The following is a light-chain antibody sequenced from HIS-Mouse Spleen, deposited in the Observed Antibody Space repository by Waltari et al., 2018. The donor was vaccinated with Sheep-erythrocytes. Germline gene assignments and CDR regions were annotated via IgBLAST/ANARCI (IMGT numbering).Light chain of an antibody. CDR2: DNN. V-gene: IGLV1-51*01. CDR1: SSNIGNNS. J-gene: IGLJ3*02. Sequence: QSVLTQPPSVSAAPGQKVTISCSGSSSNIGNNSVYGYQQLPGTAPKLLIYDNNKRPSGIPDRFSGSKSGTSATLGITGLQTGDEADYYCGTWDSSLSAGVFGGGTKLTVL. CDR3: GTWDSSLSAGV.